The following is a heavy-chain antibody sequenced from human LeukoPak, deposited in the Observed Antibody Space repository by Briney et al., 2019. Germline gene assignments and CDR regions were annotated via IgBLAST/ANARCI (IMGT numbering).Heavy chain of an antibody. CDR3: ARDFLATAEGYYYYGMDV. J-gene: IGHJ6*02. D-gene: IGHD3-3*01. Sequence: ASVKVSCKASGYTFTSYYMHWVRQAPGQGLEWMGIINPSGGSTSYAQKFQGRVTMTRDTSTSTVYMELSSLRSEDTAVYYYARDFLATAEGYYYYGMDVWGQGTTVTVSS. V-gene: IGHV1-46*01. CDR1: GYTFTSYY. CDR2: INPSGGST.